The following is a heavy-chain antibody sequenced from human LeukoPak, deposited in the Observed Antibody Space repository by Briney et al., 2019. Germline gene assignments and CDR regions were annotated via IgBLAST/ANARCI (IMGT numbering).Heavy chain of an antibody. CDR1: GYTFTSYG. Sequence: ASVKVSCKASGYTFTSYGISWVRQAPGQGLEWMGWISAYNGNTNYAQKLQGRVTMTTDTTTSTAYMELRSLRSDDTAVYYCARESPRGYPGYGGNTEGWDYWGQGTLVTVSS. D-gene: IGHD4-23*01. CDR2: ISAYNGNT. V-gene: IGHV1-18*01. J-gene: IGHJ4*02. CDR3: ARESPRGYPGYGGNTEGWDY.